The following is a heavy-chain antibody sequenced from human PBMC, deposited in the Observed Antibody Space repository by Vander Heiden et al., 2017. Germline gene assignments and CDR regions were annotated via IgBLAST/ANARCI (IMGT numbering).Heavy chain of an antibody. CDR3: ARTSGYSYGYLNDY. V-gene: IGHV2-26*01. CDR1: GFSLSNARMG. D-gene: IGHD5-18*01. J-gene: IGHJ4*02. Sequence: QVTLKESGPVLVKPTETLTLTCPVSGFSLSNARMGVSWIRQPPGKALEWLAHIFSNDEQSYSTSLKSRLTISKDTSKSQVVLTMTNMDPVDTATYYCARTSGYSYGYLNDYWGQGPLVTVAS. CDR2: IFSNDEQ.